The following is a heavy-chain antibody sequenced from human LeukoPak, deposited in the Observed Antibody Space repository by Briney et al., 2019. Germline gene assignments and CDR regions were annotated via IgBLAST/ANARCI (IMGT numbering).Heavy chain of an antibody. J-gene: IGHJ3*02. CDR2: ISGSGGST. D-gene: IGHD2-2*01. CDR1: GFTFSSYA. CDR3: AKLWGYCSSTSCFYHAFDI. V-gene: IGHV3-23*01. Sequence: GGSLRLSCAASGFTFSSYAMSWVSQAPGKGLEWVSAISGSGGSTYYADSVKGRFTISRDNSKNTLYLQMNSLRAEDTAVYYCAKLWGYCSSTSCFYHAFDIWGQGTMVTVSS.